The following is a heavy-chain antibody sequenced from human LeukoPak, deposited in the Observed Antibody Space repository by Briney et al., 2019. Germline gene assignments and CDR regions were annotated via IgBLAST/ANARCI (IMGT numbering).Heavy chain of an antibody. CDR2: ISSSGSTK. Sequence: GGSLRLSCGASGITFSSYSMNWVRQAPGKGLEWVSYISSSGSTKYYADSVKGRFTISRDNARKSLYLQMNSLRAEDTAVYFCARGGLSIMGYWGQGTLVTVSS. CDR1: GITFSSYS. CDR3: ARGGLSIMGY. V-gene: IGHV3-48*01. J-gene: IGHJ4*02. D-gene: IGHD2/OR15-2a*01.